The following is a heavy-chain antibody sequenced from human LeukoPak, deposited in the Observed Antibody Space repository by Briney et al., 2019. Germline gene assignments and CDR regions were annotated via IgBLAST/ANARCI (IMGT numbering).Heavy chain of an antibody. CDR1: GYTFTGYY. CDR3: ARVIGSDYYAVAFDI. V-gene: IGHV1-2*02. D-gene: IGHD3-10*01. CDR2: INPNSGGT. J-gene: IGHJ3*02. Sequence: ASVKVSCKASGYTFTGYYMHWVRQAPGQGLEWMGWINPNSGGTNYAQKFQGRVTMTRDTSISTAYMELSRLRSDDTAVYYCARVIGSDYYAVAFDIWGQGTMVTVSS.